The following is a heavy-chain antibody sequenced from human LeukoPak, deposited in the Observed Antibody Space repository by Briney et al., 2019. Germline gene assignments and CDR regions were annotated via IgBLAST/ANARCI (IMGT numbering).Heavy chain of an antibody. J-gene: IGHJ4*02. CDR3: AKDGSGSYFFDY. CDR2: ISGSGGST. Sequence: PGGSLRLSCAASGFTFSSYAMSWVRQAPGKGLEWVSAISGSGGSTYYADSVKGRFTISRDNSKNTLYLQMNSLRAEDTAVYCCAKDGSGSYFFDYWGQGTLVTVSS. V-gene: IGHV3-23*01. D-gene: IGHD3-10*01. CDR1: GFTFSSYA.